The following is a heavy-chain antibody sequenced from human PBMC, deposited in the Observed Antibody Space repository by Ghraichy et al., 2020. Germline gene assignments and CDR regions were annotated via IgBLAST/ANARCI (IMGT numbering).Heavy chain of an antibody. J-gene: IGHJ4*01. V-gene: IGHV1-46*01. CDR3: ARGRGNRGLDF. Sequence: ASVKVSCKASGYSFTHYYLHWVRQAPGQGLDWMGMIHPSGGGTNYAQKFQGRVTMTSDTSTDTVYMNLSGLKSADTAVYYCARGRGNRGLDFWGQGILVTVSS. CDR2: IHPSGGGT. CDR1: GYSFTHYY. D-gene: IGHD3-16*01.